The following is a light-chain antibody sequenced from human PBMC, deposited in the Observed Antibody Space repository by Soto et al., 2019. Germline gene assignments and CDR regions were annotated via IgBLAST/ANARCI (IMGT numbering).Light chain of an antibody. CDR1: QSVSSN. V-gene: IGKV3-15*01. CDR2: GAS. CDR3: QRYGTSLTWT. J-gene: IGKJ1*01. Sequence: EIVMTQSPATLSVSPGERATLSCRASQSVSSNLAWYQQKPGQAPRLLIYGASTRATGIPARFSGSGSATDFTLTITRLEPEDFAVYYCQRYGTSLTWTFGQGTKVDIK.